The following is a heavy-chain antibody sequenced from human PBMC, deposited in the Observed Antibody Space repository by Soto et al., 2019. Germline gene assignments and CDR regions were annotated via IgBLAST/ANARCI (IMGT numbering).Heavy chain of an antibody. CDR2: TRNKANSYTT. J-gene: IGHJ3*02. Sequence: EVQLVESGGGLVQPGGSLRLSCAASGFTFSDHYMDWVRQAPGKGLEWVGRTRNKANSYTTEYAASVKGRFTISRDDSKNSLYLQMNSLKTEDTAVYYCAREGIYSGRNAFDIWGQGTMVTVSS. V-gene: IGHV3-72*01. CDR1: GFTFSDHY. CDR3: AREGIYSGRNAFDI. D-gene: IGHD4-4*01.